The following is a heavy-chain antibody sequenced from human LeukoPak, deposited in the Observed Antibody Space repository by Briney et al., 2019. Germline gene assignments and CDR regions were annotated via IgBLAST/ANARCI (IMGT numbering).Heavy chain of an antibody. Sequence: PGGSLRLSCAASGFTFSSYSMNWVRQAPGKGLEWVSAISGSGGSTYYADSVKGRFTISRDNSKNTLYLQMNSLRAEDTAVYYCAKDLGGSPLSPADYWGQGTLVTVSS. CDR2: ISGSGGST. CDR1: GFTFSSYS. CDR3: AKDLGGSPLSPADY. J-gene: IGHJ4*02. V-gene: IGHV3-23*01. D-gene: IGHD3-16*02.